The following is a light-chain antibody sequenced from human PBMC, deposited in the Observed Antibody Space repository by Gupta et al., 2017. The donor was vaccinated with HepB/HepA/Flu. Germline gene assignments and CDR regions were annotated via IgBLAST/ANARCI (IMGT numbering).Light chain of an antibody. J-gene: IGLJ1*01. Sequence: SYVLTQPPSVSVAPGETATITCGENKIGSRSVHWYQQKPGQAPVLVVYDDTERPSGIPERFSGSDSGNTATLTISRVEAGDEADYYCQVWDSDTDHCVFGTGTKVSVL. V-gene: IGLV3-21*02. CDR1: KIGSRS. CDR2: DDT. CDR3: QVWDSDTDHCV.